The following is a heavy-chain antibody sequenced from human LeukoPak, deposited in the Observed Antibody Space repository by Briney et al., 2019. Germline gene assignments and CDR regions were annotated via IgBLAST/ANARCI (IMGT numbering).Heavy chain of an antibody. Sequence: ASVKVSCKASGYSFSDNYMHWVRQAPGQGLEWMGWINPNSGGTNYAQRFQGRVTMSRDTSLSTAYMELSRLRSDDTAMYYCARGLYYYGSGSYLDYWGQGTLLTV. D-gene: IGHD3-10*01. CDR3: ARGLYYYGSGSYLDY. V-gene: IGHV1-2*02. CDR1: GYSFSDNY. CDR2: INPNSGGT. J-gene: IGHJ4*02.